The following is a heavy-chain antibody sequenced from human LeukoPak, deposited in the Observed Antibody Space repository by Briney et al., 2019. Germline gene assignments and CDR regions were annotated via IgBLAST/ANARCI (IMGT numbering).Heavy chain of an antibody. CDR2: IYSGGST. CDR3: ARVHGFRYYFDY. Sequence: GGSLRLSCAASGFTVSSNYMSWVRQAPGKGLEWVSVIYSGGSTYYADSVKGRFTISRDNSKNTLYLQMNSLRAEDTAVYYCARVHGFRYYFDYWGQGTLVTVSS. V-gene: IGHV3-66*01. J-gene: IGHJ4*02. D-gene: IGHD3-10*01. CDR1: GFTVSSNY.